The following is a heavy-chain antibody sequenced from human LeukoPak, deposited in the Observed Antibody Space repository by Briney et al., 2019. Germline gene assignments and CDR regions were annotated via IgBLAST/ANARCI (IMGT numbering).Heavy chain of an antibody. CDR3: AKGGTYYYDSSGYYRDAFDI. CDR1: GFTFSSYG. V-gene: IGHV3-30*02. J-gene: IGHJ3*02. D-gene: IGHD3-22*01. CDR2: IRYDGSNK. Sequence: GGSLRLSCAASGFTFSSYGMHWVRQAPGKGLEWVAFIRYDGSNKYYADSVKGRFTISRDNSKNTLYLQMNSLRAEDTAVYYCAKGGTYYYDSSGYYRDAFDIWGQGTMVTVSS.